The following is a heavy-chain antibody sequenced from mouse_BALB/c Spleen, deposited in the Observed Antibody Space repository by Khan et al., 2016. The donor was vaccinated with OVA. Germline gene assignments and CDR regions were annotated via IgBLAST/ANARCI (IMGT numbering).Heavy chain of an antibody. CDR1: GYTVTDYV. D-gene: IGHD1-2*01. CDR3: ARSYGGAWVAY. Sequence: QVQLQQSGPELVKPGASVTMSCKASGYTVTDYVISWVHQRTGQGLEWIGDIYPGSGTTYYNERFQDKATLTADQSSNTAYMQLSSLTSEDSAVYFCARSYGGAWVAYWCQGTLVTVSA. CDR2: IYPGSGTT. V-gene: IGHV1-81*01. J-gene: IGHJ3*01.